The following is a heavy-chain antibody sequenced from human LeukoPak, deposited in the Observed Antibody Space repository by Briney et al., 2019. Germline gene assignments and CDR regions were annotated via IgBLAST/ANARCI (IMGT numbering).Heavy chain of an antibody. Sequence: PGGSLRLSCAASGFTFSSYSMNWVRQAPGKGLEWVSSISSSSSYIYYADSVKGRFTISRDNAKDSLYLQMNSLRAEDTAVYYCARVPRAAVAENFDYWGQGTLVTVSS. CDR1: GFTFSSYS. CDR2: ISSSSSYI. CDR3: ARVPRAAVAENFDY. J-gene: IGHJ4*02. V-gene: IGHV3-21*01. D-gene: IGHD6-19*01.